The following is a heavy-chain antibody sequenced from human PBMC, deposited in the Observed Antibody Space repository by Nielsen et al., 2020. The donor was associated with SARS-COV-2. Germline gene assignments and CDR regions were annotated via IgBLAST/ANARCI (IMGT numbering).Heavy chain of an antibody. D-gene: IGHD3-3*01. Sequence: GESLKISCAASGFTFSSYWMSWVRQAPGKGLEWVANIKQDGSEKYYVDSVKGRFTISRDNSKNTLYLQMNSLRAEDTAVYYCAKDLPRLRFLEWLSMGFDYWGQGTLVTVSS. J-gene: IGHJ4*02. CDR2: IKQDGSEK. CDR1: GFTFSSYW. CDR3: AKDLPRLRFLEWLSMGFDY. V-gene: IGHV3-7*01.